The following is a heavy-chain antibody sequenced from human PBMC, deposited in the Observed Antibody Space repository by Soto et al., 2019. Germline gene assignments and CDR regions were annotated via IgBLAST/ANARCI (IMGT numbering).Heavy chain of an antibody. CDR3: GRLHEGYSSTWIDS. V-gene: IGHV4-59*08. D-gene: IGHD6-13*01. CDR2: VNYIGST. CDR1: GGSMSNYY. Sequence: QVELQESGPGLVKPSETLSLSCSVSGGSMSNYYWTWIRQPPGKGLERSGYVNYIGSTRYNPSLNSRVIISVDTSKTQFSLRMNSVTAADTAVYYCGRLHEGYSSTWIDSWCQGTLVTVSS. J-gene: IGHJ4*02.